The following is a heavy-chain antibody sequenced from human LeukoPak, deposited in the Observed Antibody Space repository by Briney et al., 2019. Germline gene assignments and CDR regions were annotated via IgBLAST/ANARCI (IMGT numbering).Heavy chain of an antibody. V-gene: IGHV1-8*01. CDR1: GYTFTSYD. CDR3: GRTVTTVYYYYYGMDV. D-gene: IGHD4-17*01. Sequence: ASVKVSCKASGYTFTSYDINWVRQATGQGLEWVGWMNPNSGNTGYAQKFQGRVTMTRNTSISTAYMELSSLRSEDTAVYYCGRTVTTVYYYYYGMDVWGQGTTVTVSS. CDR2: MNPNSGNT. J-gene: IGHJ6*02.